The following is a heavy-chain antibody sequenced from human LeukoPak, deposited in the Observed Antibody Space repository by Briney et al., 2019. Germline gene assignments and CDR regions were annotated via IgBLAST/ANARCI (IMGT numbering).Heavy chain of an antibody. V-gene: IGHV1-2*02. CDR1: GYTFTGYY. CDR2: INPNSGGT. D-gene: IGHD2-2*01. Sequence: GASVKVSCKASGYTFTGYYIHWVRQAPGQGLEWMGWINPNSGGTNYAQKFQGRVTMTRDTSISTAYMELSRLRSDDTAVYYCARDLRFVVVPAAVDVFDIWGQGTMVTVSS. CDR3: ARDLRFVVVPAAVDVFDI. J-gene: IGHJ3*02.